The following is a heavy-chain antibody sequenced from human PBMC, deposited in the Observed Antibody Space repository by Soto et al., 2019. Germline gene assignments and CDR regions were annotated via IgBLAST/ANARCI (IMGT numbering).Heavy chain of an antibody. J-gene: IGHJ4*02. D-gene: IGHD6-19*01. Sequence: GGSLRLSCAASGFTFSSYSMNWVRQAPGKGLEWVSYISSSTNTIYYADSVKGRFTISRDNAKNSLYLQMNSLRAEDTAVYYCARDTGGAAYSSGWYGYWGQGTLVTVSS. CDR3: ARDTGGAAYSSGWYGY. CDR1: GFTFSSYS. V-gene: IGHV3-48*01. CDR2: ISSSTNTI.